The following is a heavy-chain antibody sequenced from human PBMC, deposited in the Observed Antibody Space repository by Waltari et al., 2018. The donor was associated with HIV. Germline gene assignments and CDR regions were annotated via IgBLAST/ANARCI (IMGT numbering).Heavy chain of an antibody. CDR2: INHSGSI. CDR1: GGSFSGYY. J-gene: IGHJ6*02. V-gene: IGHV4-34*01. D-gene: IGHD7-27*01. CDR3: ARGSWGSGMDG. Sequence: QVRLQQWGAGLLKPSETLSLSCAVYGGSFSGYYWSWIRQSPVKGLECIGEINHSGSINYNPSLKSRVIISVDRYKNQFSLKLTSVTAADTAVYYCARGSWGSGMDGWGLGTTVIVSS.